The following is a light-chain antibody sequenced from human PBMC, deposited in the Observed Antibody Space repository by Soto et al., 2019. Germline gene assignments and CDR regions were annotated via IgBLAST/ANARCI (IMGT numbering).Light chain of an antibody. Sequence: DIQITHSPSSLSAPVAYRATITCRASQSISSYLNWYQQKPGKAPKLLIYAASSLQSGVPSRFSGSGSGTDFTLTISSLQPEDFATYYCQQSYSTQTFGQGTKVDIK. CDR3: QQSYSTQT. CDR1: QSISSY. J-gene: IGKJ1*01. V-gene: IGKV1-39*01. CDR2: AAS.